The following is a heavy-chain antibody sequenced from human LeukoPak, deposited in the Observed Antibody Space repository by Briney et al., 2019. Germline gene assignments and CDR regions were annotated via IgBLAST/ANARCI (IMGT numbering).Heavy chain of an antibody. CDR3: ARGRGLALRGFDP. J-gene: IGHJ5*02. CDR1: GGSISSYY. Sequence: SETLSLTCTVSGGSISSYYWSWIRQPPGKGLEWIGYIYYSGSTNYNPSLKSRVTISVDTFKNQFSLKLSSVTAADTAVYYCARGRGLALRGFDPWGQGTLVTVSS. CDR2: IYYSGST. V-gene: IGHV4-59*01. D-gene: IGHD3/OR15-3a*01.